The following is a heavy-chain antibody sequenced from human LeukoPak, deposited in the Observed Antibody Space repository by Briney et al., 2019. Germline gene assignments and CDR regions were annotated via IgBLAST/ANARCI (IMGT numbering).Heavy chain of an antibody. Sequence: PLASVKVSCKASGGTFSSYAISWVRQAPGQGLEWMGGIIPIFGTANYAQKFQGRVTITTDESTSTAYMELSSLRSEDTAVYYCARGVGIAAAGTDYYYMDVWGKGTTVTVSS. J-gene: IGHJ6*03. V-gene: IGHV1-69*05. CDR3: ARGVGIAAAGTDYYYMDV. CDR2: IIPIFGTA. D-gene: IGHD6-13*01. CDR1: GGTFSSYA.